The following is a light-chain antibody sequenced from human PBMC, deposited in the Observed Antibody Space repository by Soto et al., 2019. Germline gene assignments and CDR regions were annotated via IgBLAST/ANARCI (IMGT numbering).Light chain of an antibody. CDR2: DVS. CDR1: QSVSSY. CDR3: QQRNYWQVT. V-gene: IGKV3-11*01. J-gene: IGKJ5*01. Sequence: EVLLTQSPVTLSLSPGERATLSCRASQSVSSYLAWYQQKPGQAPRLLIYDVSNRATGIPARFSGSGSGTDFTLTISSLEPEDFAAYYCQQRNYWQVTFGQGTRLEIK.